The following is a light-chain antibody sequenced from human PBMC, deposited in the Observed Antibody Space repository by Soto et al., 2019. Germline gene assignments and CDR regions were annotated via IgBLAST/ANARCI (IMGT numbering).Light chain of an antibody. CDR2: DAS. Sequence: DIQLTQSPSSLSASVGDRVTITCQASQDIRNHLNWYQQKPGKAPNLLIFDASNLKTGVPSRFSGSGSGTAFTFTISSLQPEAVATYFCQQYNNFSPLTCGGGTNVEIK. V-gene: IGKV1-33*01. J-gene: IGKJ4*01. CDR3: QQYNNFSPLT. CDR1: QDIRNH.